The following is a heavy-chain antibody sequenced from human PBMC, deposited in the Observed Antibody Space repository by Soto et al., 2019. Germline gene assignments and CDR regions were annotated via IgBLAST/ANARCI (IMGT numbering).Heavy chain of an antibody. V-gene: IGHV3-30*03. D-gene: IGHD5-18*01. CDR2: ISNDGSVK. CDR3: ARGWDTAMATPFWYYYYGMDV. CDR1: GFIFSNYG. J-gene: IGHJ6*02. Sequence: FLRLSCAASGFIFSNYGMHWVRQAPGKGLEWVAVISNDGSVKYDADSVKGRFTISRDNSKNTLYLQMNSLRVEDTAVYYCARGWDTAMATPFWYYYYGMDVWGQGTTVTVSS.